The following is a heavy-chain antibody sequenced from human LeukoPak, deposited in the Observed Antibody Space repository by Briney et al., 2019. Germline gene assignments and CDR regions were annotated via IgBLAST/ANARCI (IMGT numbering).Heavy chain of an antibody. CDR2: ISAYNGNT. J-gene: IGHJ4*02. CDR3: ARVGRDTSGGCYFDY. V-gene: IGHV1-18*01. Sequence: ASVKVSCKASGYSFSFFGISWVRQAPGQGLEWMGWISAYNGNTNYPQKFQGRVTMTTDTSTTTAYMELRGLTYDDTAVYYCARVGRDTSGGCYFDYWGQGTLVTVSS. D-gene: IGHD3-22*01. CDR1: GYSFSFFG.